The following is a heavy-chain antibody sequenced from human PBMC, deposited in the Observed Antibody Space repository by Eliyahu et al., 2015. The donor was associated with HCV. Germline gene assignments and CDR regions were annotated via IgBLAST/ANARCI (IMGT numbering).Heavy chain of an antibody. V-gene: IGHV3-23*01. CDR2: ARRSGGGT. J-gene: IGHJ4*02. Sequence: EVQLLESGGGLVQPGGSLRLSCAASGFTFSNYAMSWVRQAPGKGLXWVSIARRSGGGTYYADSVKGRFTTSRDDSRNTLYLRMNSLRDEDTALYYCAKAGLSGGDYTPSDYWGQGTLVTVSS. CDR1: GFTFSNYA. CDR3: AKAGLSGGDYTPSDY. D-gene: IGHD4-17*01.